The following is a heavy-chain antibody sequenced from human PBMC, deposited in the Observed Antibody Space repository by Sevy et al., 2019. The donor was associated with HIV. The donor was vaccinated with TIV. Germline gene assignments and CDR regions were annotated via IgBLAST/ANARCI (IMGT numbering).Heavy chain of an antibody. D-gene: IGHD6-19*01. V-gene: IGHV3-33*01. J-gene: IGHJ4*02. CDR1: GFSISGYG. Sequence: GGSLRLSCAASGFSISGYGMHWVRQAPGKGLEWMAVIWYDGTNREYADSVRGRFTISRDNSKNTLYLQMNSLRVEDTAVYYCAREDIRVAGIGYYFHSWGQGTLVTVSS. CDR3: AREDIRVAGIGYYFHS. CDR2: IWYDGTNR.